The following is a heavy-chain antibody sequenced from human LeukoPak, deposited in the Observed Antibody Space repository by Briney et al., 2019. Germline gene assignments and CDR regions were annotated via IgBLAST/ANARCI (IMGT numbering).Heavy chain of an antibody. V-gene: IGHV3-30*18. CDR1: GFPFSSYG. CDR2: ITYDGSNG. CDR3: AKRATDDALDI. D-gene: IGHD5-12*01. Sequence: PGGSLRLSCAASGFPFSSYGIHWVRQAPGKGLEWVAVITYDGSNGYFADSVKGRFTISRDNSRNTLSLQMNSLRTEDTAVYYCAKRATDDALDIWGRGTMVTVSP. J-gene: IGHJ3*02.